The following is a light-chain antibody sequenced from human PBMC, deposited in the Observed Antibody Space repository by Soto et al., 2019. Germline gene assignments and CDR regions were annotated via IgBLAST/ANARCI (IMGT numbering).Light chain of an antibody. Sequence: QSALTQPASVSESHGQSITISCTGTSSDVGGYNYVSWYQQHPGKAPKLMIYDVSNRPSGVSNRFSGSKSGNTASLTISGLQAEDEADYYCSSYTSSSTPYVFGTGTNLTVL. V-gene: IGLV2-14*01. J-gene: IGLJ1*01. CDR3: SSYTSSSTPYV. CDR2: DVS. CDR1: SSDVGGYNY.